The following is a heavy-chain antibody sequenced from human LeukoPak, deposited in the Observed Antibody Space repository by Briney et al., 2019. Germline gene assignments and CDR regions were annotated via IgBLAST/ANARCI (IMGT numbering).Heavy chain of an antibody. CDR3: AKDRWLLQGFDY. V-gene: IGHV3-23*01. Sequence: GGTLRLSCAASGFTFSSYTMNWVRQAPGKGLEWVSTIRGSGGNTYYADSVKGRFTISRDNSNTTLYPHMNSLRAEDTAVYYCAKDRWLLQGFDYWGQGTLVTVSS. D-gene: IGHD5-18*01. J-gene: IGHJ4*02. CDR1: GFTFSSYT. CDR2: IRGSGGNT.